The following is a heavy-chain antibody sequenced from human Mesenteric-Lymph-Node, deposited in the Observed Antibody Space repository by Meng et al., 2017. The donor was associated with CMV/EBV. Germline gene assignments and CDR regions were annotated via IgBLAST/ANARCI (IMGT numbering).Heavy chain of an antibody. Sequence: QVQLVQSGAEVKKPGASVKVPCKASGYSFTGYSIHWVRQAPGQGLEWMGRISPNTGDTIYKENFQGRVTMTRDTSINTAYMELSSLTSDDTAVYYCGRGQQTFDPWGQGTLVTVSS. J-gene: IGHJ5*02. CDR1: GYSFTGYS. CDR3: GRGQQTFDP. D-gene: IGHD1-1*01. CDR2: ISPNTGDT. V-gene: IGHV1-2*06.